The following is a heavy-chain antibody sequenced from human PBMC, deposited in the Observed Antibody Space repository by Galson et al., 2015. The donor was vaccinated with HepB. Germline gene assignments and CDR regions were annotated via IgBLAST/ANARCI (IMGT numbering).Heavy chain of an antibody. CDR3: AREYYDSSGWHTFSYYYYGMDV. D-gene: IGHD3-22*01. J-gene: IGHJ6*02. CDR2: ISAYNGNT. V-gene: IGHV1-18*01. Sequence: SVKVSCKASGYTFTSYGISWVRQAPGQGLEWMGWISAYNGNTNYAQKLQGRVTMTTDTSTSTAYMELRSLRSDDTAVYYCAREYYDSSGWHTFSYYYYGMDVWGQGTTVTVSS. CDR1: GYTFTSYG.